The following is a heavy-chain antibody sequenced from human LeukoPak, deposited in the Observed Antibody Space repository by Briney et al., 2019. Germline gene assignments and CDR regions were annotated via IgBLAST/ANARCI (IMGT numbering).Heavy chain of an antibody. CDR2: ISSSSSTI. J-gene: IGHJ5*01. CDR3: ARDRSNWFDF. Sequence: GGSLRLSCAASGFTFSSYSMSWVRQAPGKGLEWVSYISSSSSTIFYADSVKGRFTISKDNGKNSLYLQMNSLRAEDTAVYYCARDRSNWFDFWGQGTLVTVA. CDR1: GFTFSSYS. V-gene: IGHV3-48*01.